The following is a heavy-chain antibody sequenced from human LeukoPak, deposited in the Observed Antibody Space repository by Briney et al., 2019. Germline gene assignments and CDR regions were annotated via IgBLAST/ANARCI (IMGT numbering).Heavy chain of an antibody. J-gene: IGHJ4*02. D-gene: IGHD6-13*01. V-gene: IGHV1-3*01. CDR2: INAGNGNT. CDR3: ARDRREYIAAAGPPDFDY. CDR1: GYTFTSYA. Sequence: GASAKVSCKASGYTFTSYAMYWVRQAPGQRLEWMGWINAGNGNTKYSQKFQGRVTITRDTSASTAYMELRSLRSDDTAVYYCARDRREYIAAAGPPDFDYWGQGTLVTVSS.